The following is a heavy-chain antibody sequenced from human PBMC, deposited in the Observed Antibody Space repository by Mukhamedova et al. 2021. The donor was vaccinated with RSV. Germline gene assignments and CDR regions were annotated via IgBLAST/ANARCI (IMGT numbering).Heavy chain of an antibody. CDR2: ISGSGYSK. Sequence: GLEWVSGISGSGYSKYYGDSVKGRFTIARDNSKKTLFLQMNSQRAEDTAIYYCTKRVLTGDSVFYYNGMDVWGQGTTVIVSS. CDR3: TKRVLTGDSVFYYNGMDV. D-gene: IGHD3-9*01. V-gene: IGHV3-23*01. J-gene: IGHJ6*02.